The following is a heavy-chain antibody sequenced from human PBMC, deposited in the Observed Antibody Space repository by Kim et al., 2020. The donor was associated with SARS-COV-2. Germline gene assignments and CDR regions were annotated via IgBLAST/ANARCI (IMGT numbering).Heavy chain of an antibody. CDR1: GGSFSGYY. J-gene: IGHJ5*02. CDR2: IDHSGST. CDR3: VRGHVSVTMILVVTGWYNGLDP. D-gene: IGHD3-22*01. V-gene: IGHV4-34*01. Sequence: SETLSLTCAVYGGSFSGYYWSWIRQPPGKGLEWIGEIDHSGSTNYNPSPKSRVTISIDTSKNQFSLKLNSVTAADTAVYFCVRGHVSVTMILVVTGWYNGLDPWGQGTLVTVSS.